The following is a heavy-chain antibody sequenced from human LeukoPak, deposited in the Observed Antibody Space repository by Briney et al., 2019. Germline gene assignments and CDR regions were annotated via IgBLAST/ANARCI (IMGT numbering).Heavy chain of an antibody. CDR1: GFTFSTYW. CDR2: IKQDGSEK. D-gene: IGHD1-1*01. J-gene: IGHJ2*01. CDR3: ARDLGNWEKRKWYFDL. Sequence: GGSLRLSCAASGFTFSTYWMSWVRQAPGKGLEWVANIKQDGSEKYYVDSVKGRFTISRDNAKNSVSLQMNSLRAEDTAVYYCARDLGNWEKRKWYFDLWGRGTLVTVSS. V-gene: IGHV3-7*01.